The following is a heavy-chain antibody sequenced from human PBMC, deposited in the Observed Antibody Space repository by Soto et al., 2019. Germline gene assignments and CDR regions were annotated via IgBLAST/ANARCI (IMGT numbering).Heavy chain of an antibody. J-gene: IGHJ4*02. Sequence: QVQLQESGPGLVKPSQTLSLTCAVSGASISNGDYYWSWIRQPTGKGLEWLGYIYHSGTTYYTPSLKSRVSISVDTSKNPFSLKLSSVTAADTAVYYCARDHALAGTYVLDYWGQGTLVTVSS. CDR1: GASISNGDYY. V-gene: IGHV4-30-4*01. CDR3: ARDHALAGTYVLDY. CDR2: IYHSGTT. D-gene: IGHD6-19*01.